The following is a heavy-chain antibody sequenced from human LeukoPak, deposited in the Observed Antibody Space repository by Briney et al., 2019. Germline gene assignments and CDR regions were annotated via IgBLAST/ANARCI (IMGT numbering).Heavy chain of an antibody. Sequence: SETLSLTCAVSGGSITSYYWSWIRQPAGKGLEWIGRIHTSGSTNYNPSLKSRVTMSEDTSKNQFSLKLSSVTAADTAVYYCARSLVVPAAISYNWFDPWGQGTLVTVSS. J-gene: IGHJ5*02. CDR3: ARSLVVPAAISYNWFDP. CDR1: GGSITSYY. CDR2: IHTSGST. D-gene: IGHD2-2*01. V-gene: IGHV4-4*07.